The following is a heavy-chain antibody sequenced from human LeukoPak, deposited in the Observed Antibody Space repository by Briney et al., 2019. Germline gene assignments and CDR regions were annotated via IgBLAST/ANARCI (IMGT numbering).Heavy chain of an antibody. V-gene: IGHV1-69*13. Sequence: ASVKVSCKASGGTFSSYAISWVRQAPGQGLEWMGGIIPIFGTANYAQKFQGRVTITADESTSTAYMELSSLRSEDTAVYYCARVRDGYNGAGYYYYMDVWGKGTTVTISS. CDR3: ARVRDGYNGAGYYYYMDV. D-gene: IGHD5-24*01. J-gene: IGHJ6*03. CDR1: GGTFSSYA. CDR2: IIPIFGTA.